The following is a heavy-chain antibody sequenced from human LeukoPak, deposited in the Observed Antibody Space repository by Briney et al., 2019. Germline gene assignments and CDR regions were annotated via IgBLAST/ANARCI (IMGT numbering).Heavy chain of an antibody. CDR3: ARGEPRDIVVVPAALDY. CDR2: ISAYNGNT. Sequence: GASVKVSCKASGYTFTSYGICWVRQAPGQGLEWMGWISAYNGNTNYAQKLQGRVTMTTDTSTSTAYMELRSLRSDDTAVYYCARGEPRDIVVVPAALDYWGQGTLVTVSS. CDR1: GYTFTSYG. V-gene: IGHV1-18*01. D-gene: IGHD2-2*01. J-gene: IGHJ4*02.